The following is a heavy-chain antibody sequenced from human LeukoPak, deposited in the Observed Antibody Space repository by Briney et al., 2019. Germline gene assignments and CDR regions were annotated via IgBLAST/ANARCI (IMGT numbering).Heavy chain of an antibody. CDR2: IKRRTDGGTS. Sequence: GGSLRLSCAASGFTFSDAWMHWVRQAPGKGLEWVGLIKRRTDGGTSNYAAPVKGRFAISRDDSEDTLFLQMDSLRSEDTGVYYCTTGYTSASHDAYWGQGTLVTVSS. CDR1: GFTFSDAW. D-gene: IGHD2-15*01. J-gene: IGHJ4*02. V-gene: IGHV3-15*07. CDR3: TTGYTSASHDAY.